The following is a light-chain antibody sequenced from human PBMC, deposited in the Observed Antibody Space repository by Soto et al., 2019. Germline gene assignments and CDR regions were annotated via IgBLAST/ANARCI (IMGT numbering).Light chain of an antibody. CDR2: VAL. Sequence: DIHITHTPSTLPASARDRATITCCASQSSSSWLTRYQQKPGKPPTRVIYVALSVVSRVPSRFNGSGSGTEFTLTISSVQPDDFEAYCWQQYNRHRCTLGQGRKV. CDR3: QQYNRHRCT. CDR1: QSSSSW. V-gene: IGKV1-5*01. J-gene: IGKJ1*01.